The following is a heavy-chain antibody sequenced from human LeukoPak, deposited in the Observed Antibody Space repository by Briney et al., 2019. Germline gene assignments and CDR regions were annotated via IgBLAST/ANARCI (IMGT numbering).Heavy chain of an antibody. Sequence: GGSLRLSCAASGFTFDDYAMHWVRQAPGKGLEWASGISWNSGSIGYADSVKGRFTISRDNAKNSLYLQMNSLRAEDTALYYCAKGTLLGYCSGGSCYFDYWGQGTLVTVSS. CDR1: GFTFDDYA. CDR3: AKGTLLGYCSGGSCYFDY. V-gene: IGHV3-9*01. D-gene: IGHD2-15*01. J-gene: IGHJ4*02. CDR2: ISWNSGSI.